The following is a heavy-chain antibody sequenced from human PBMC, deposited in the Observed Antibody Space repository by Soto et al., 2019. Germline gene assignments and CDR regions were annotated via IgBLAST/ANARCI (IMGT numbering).Heavy chain of an antibody. CDR3: ARDDAQWGGKDFDY. Sequence: ASVKVSCKASGGTFSSYAISWVRQAPGQGLEWMGGIIPIFGTANYAQKFQGRVTITADKSTSTAYMELSSLRSEDTAVYYCARDDAQWGGKDFDYWGQGTLVTVSS. J-gene: IGHJ4*02. V-gene: IGHV1-69*06. D-gene: IGHD6-19*01. CDR1: GGTFSSYA. CDR2: IIPIFGTA.